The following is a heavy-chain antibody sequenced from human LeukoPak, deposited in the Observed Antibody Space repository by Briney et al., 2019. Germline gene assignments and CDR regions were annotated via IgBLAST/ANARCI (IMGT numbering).Heavy chain of an antibody. CDR3: AKDIDSGSDWSQWGMVY. J-gene: IGHJ4*02. CDR2: MIGSGGST. V-gene: IGHV3-23*01. D-gene: IGHD6-19*01. Sequence: PAGGSLRLSCAASGFSFSSYGMSWVRQAPGQGLEWVSAMIGSGGSTYYADSVKGRFTISRDNSKNTLYLQMNSLRAEDTAIYYCAKDIDSGSDWSQWGMVYWGQGTQVTVSS. CDR1: GFSFSSYG.